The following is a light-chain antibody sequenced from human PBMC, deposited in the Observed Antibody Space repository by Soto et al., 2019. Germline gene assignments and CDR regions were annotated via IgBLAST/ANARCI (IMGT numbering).Light chain of an antibody. Sequence: DIVMTQTPLSSLTLGQPASISCRSSQSLVHSDGNTYLSWLHQRPGQPPRLLIYKISDRFSGVQDSYSGGGAGKNFTLKISRVEAEDVGIYYYMQVTQFPVTFGPGTKVDIK. CDR1: QSLVHSDGNTY. V-gene: IGKV2-24*01. J-gene: IGKJ3*01. CDR2: KIS. CDR3: MQVTQFPVT.